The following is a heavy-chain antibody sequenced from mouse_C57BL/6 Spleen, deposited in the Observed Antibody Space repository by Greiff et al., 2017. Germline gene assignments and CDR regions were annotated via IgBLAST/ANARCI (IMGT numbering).Heavy chain of an antibody. Sequence: QVQLQQSGPELVKPGASVKISCKASGYAFSSSWMNWVKQRPGKGLEWIGRIYPGDGDTNYNGKFKGKATLTADKSSSTAYMQLSSLTSEDSAVYFCARDRLVGAFDYWGQGTTRTVSS. CDR3: ARDRLVGAFDY. D-gene: IGHD2-10*02. CDR2: IYPGDGDT. V-gene: IGHV1-82*01. CDR1: GYAFSSSW. J-gene: IGHJ2*01.